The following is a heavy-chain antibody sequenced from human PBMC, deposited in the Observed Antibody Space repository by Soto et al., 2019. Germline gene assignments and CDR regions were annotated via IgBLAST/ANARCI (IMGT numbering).Heavy chain of an antibody. CDR2: IWYDGSNK. V-gene: IGHV3-33*01. J-gene: IGHJ6*02. CDR1: GFSISSYG. CDR3: ARTGRHGDFIYDYYHYGMDV. D-gene: IGHD4-17*01. Sequence: PGGSLRLSCAASGFSISSYGMHWVRQAPGKGLEWVAVIWYDGSNKYYADSVKGRFTISRDNSKNTLFLQMNSLTAEDTAIYYCARTGRHGDFIYDYYHYGMDVWGQGTKVTVSS.